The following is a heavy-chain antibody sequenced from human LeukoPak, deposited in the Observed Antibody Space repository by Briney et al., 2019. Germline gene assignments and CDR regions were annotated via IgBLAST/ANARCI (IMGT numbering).Heavy chain of an antibody. D-gene: IGHD6-13*01. J-gene: IGHJ4*02. CDR1: GFTFSDYY. CDR2: ISGNTVYT. V-gene: IGHV3-11*05. CDR3: ATDGAAAGPDRADFDY. Sequence: GGSLRLSCAASGFTFSDYYMSWIRQAPGKGLEWLSYISGNTVYTNYAHSVKGRFTISRDNAKNSLYLQMNSLRVEDTAVYYCATDGAAAGPDRADFDYWGQGTLVTVSS.